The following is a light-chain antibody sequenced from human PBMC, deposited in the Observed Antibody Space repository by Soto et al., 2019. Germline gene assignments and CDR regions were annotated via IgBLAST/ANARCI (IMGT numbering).Light chain of an antibody. Sequence: EIFLTQFAGTLSFSPGERATLSCRASQSVSSYLAWYQQKPGQAPRLLIYDASNRATGIPARFSGSGSGTDFTLTISSLEPEDFAVYYCQQRSNWHTFGQGTRLEIK. CDR1: QSVSSY. J-gene: IGKJ5*01. CDR3: QQRSNWHT. V-gene: IGKV3-11*01. CDR2: DAS.